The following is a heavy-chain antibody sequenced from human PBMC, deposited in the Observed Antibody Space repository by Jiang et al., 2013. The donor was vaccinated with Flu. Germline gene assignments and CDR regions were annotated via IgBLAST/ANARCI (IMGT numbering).Heavy chain of an antibody. V-gene: IGHV4-39*01. CDR1: GGSISSSSYY. J-gene: IGHJ3*02. Sequence: KPSETLSLTCTVSGGSISSSSYYWGWIRQPPGKGLEWIGSIYYSGSTYYNPSLKSRVTISVDTSKNQFSLKLSSVTAADTAVYYCARHDSSGWYGAFDIWGQGTMVTVSS. CDR2: IYYSGST. D-gene: IGHD6-19*01. CDR3: ARHDSSGWYGAFDI.